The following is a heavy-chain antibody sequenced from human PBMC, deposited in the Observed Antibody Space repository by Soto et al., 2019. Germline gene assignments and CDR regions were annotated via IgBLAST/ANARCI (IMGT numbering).Heavy chain of an antibody. D-gene: IGHD3-22*01. CDR2: ISSSSSTI. Sequence: GGSLRLSCAASGFTFSSYSMNWVRQAPGKGLEWVSYISSSSSTIYYADSVKGRFTISRDNAKNSLYLQMNSLRDEDTAVYYCARDYYDSSGYYGAMGYWGQGTLVTVSS. CDR3: ARDYYDSSGYYGAMGY. V-gene: IGHV3-48*02. J-gene: IGHJ4*02. CDR1: GFTFSSYS.